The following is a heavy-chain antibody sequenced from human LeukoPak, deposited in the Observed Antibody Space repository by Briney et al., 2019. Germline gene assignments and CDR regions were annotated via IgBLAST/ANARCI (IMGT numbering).Heavy chain of an antibody. D-gene: IGHD2-2*01. CDR1: GFTFSSYA. J-gene: IGHJ4*02. CDR3: AKDLRYCSSTSCLRGPFDY. CDR2: ISATGGST. Sequence: GGSLRLSCAASGFTFSSYAMSWVRQAPGKGLEWVSSISATGGSTYYADSVKGRFTISRDNSKNTLYLQMNSLRAEDTAVYYCAKDLRYCSSTSCLRGPFDYWGQGTLVTVSS. V-gene: IGHV3-23*01.